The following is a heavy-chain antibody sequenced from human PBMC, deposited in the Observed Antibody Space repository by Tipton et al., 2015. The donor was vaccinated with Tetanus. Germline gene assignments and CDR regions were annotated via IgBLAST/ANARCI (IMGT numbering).Heavy chain of an antibody. J-gene: IGHJ4*02. CDR2: INTSGSS. CDR1: GGSISSYY. CDR3: ARASHFQWERVRLDY. V-gene: IGHV4-4*07. D-gene: IGHD1-1*01. Sequence: TLSLTCTVSGGSISSYYWSWIRQSAAMGLEWIGRINTSGSSDYNPSLKGRVTMSIDTSGNRFSLDLTSVTAADMAIYYCARASHFQWERVRLDYWGQGLRVTVSS.